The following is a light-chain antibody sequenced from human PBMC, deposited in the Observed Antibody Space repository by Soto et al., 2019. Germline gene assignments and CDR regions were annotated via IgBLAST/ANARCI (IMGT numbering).Light chain of an antibody. V-gene: IGKV3-15*01. CDR3: QQYNNWWT. CDR1: QSVSTN. Sequence: EIVMTQSPATLSVSPGERATLSCRASQSVSTNLAWYQQKPGQAPRLLISGASTRATGVAARFSGSGSETEFTLTISSLQSEDFAVYYCQQYNNWWTFGQGTKVEIK. CDR2: GAS. J-gene: IGKJ1*01.